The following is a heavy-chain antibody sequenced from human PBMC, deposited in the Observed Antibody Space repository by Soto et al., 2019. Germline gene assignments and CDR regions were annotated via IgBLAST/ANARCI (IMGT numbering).Heavy chain of an antibody. D-gene: IGHD1-20*01. CDR3: AREVFRYFDL. J-gene: IGHJ2*01. V-gene: IGHV1-18*01. CDR1: GYTLPKFG. Sequence: QVQLVQSGAEVKKPGASVKVSVKPSGYTLPKFGITWLVQPPGQGLEWMGSISAYNANTNYAQKLQGRLTMTTDTSTSTAYMELRSLTSDDTAVYYCAREVFRYFDLWGRGTLVSVSS. CDR2: ISAYNANT.